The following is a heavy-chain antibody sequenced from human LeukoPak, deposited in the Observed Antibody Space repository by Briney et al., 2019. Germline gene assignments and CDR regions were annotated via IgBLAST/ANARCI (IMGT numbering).Heavy chain of an antibody. CDR1: GYSFTGYF. J-gene: IGHJ4*02. Sequence: ASVKVSCKASGYSFTGYFLHWVRPAPGQGLEWMGWINPNNGLTNYTQKFKGRVTMTRDTSSATGYMELNRLTSDDTAVFYCARAWGSLYYFDHWGQGTLVTVSS. D-gene: IGHD3-16*01. V-gene: IGHV1-2*02. CDR2: INPNNGLT. CDR3: ARAWGSLYYFDH.